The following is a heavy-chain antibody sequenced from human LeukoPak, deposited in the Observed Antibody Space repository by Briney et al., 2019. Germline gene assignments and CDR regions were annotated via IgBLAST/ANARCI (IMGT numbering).Heavy chain of an antibody. Sequence: PSETLSLTCTVSGGSISSYYWSWIRQPAGKGLEWIGRIYTSGSTNYNPSLKSRVTISVDTSKNQFSLKLSSVTAADTAVYYCARGILVRGKGWFDPWGQGTLVTVSS. CDR3: ARGILVRGKGWFDP. J-gene: IGHJ5*02. D-gene: IGHD3-10*01. CDR1: GGSISSYY. CDR2: IYTSGST. V-gene: IGHV4-4*07.